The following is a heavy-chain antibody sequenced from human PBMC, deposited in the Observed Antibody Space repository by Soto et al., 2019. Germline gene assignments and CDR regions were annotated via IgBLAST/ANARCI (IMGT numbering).Heavy chain of an antibody. Sequence: QVQLVQSGAEVKKPGSSVKVSCKASGGTFSSYAISWVRQAPGQGLEWMGGIIPIFGTANYAQKFQGRVTITAGDSTSTAYMELSSLRAEDTAVYYCARTLDYVWGGDRSPRGWFDPWGQGTLVTVSS. J-gene: IGHJ5*02. V-gene: IGHV1-69*12. CDR2: IIPIFGTA. D-gene: IGHD3-16*02. CDR3: ARTLDYVWGGDRSPRGWFDP. CDR1: GGTFSSYA.